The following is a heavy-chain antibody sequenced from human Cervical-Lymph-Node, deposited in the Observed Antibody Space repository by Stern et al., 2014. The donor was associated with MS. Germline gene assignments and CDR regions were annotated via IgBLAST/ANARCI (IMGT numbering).Heavy chain of an antibody. J-gene: IGHJ4*02. Sequence: VQLVESGAGVVQPGRSLRLSCAASGFSFSRYAMHWVRQAPGKGMEWVALRWYDGSNLDYAGSVTGRFTISRDNFKNTLYLQMNSLRAEYTAVYYCASAYSSSPYYFDYWGQGTLVTVSS. CDR2: RWYDGSNL. D-gene: IGHD6-13*01. CDR1: GFSFSRYA. CDR3: ASAYSSSPYYFDY. V-gene: IGHV3-33*01.